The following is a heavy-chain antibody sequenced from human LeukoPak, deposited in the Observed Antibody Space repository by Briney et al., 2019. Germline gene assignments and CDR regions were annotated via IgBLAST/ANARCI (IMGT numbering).Heavy chain of an antibody. CDR3: ARAQSDFGDFSMCDY. CDR1: GYTFTKYG. D-gene: IGHD4-17*01. V-gene: IGHV1-18*01. Sequence: ASVKVSCKASGYTFTKYGITWVRQAPGQGLDWMGRVSADNGNRNYAHKVQDRVTLTTDTSTSTAYMELTSLRLDDTAVYYCARAQSDFGDFSMCDYWGQGTLVTVPS. CDR2: VSADNGNR. J-gene: IGHJ4*02.